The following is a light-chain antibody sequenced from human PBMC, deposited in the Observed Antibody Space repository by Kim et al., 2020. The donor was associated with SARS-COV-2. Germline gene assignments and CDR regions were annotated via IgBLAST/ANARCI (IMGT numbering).Light chain of an antibody. CDR3: QAWDSSTAV. J-gene: IGLJ3*02. CDR1: KLGAKY. V-gene: IGLV3-1*01. Sequence: SYELTQPPSVSVSPGQTASITCSGDKLGAKYACWYQQKPAQSPVLVIYQDSKRPSGIPERFSGSNSGNTATLTISGTQAMDEADYYCQAWDSSTAVFGGG. CDR2: QDS.